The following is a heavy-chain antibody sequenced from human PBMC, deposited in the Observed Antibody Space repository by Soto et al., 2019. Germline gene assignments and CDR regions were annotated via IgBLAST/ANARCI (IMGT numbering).Heavy chain of an antibody. CDR3: ARESNIAAAGLYYYYGMDV. CDR2: ISAYNGNT. Sequence: ASVKVSCKASGYTFTSYGISWVRQAPGQGLEWMGWISAYNGNTNYAQKLQGRVTMTTDTSTSTAYMELRSLRSDDTAVYYCARESNIAAAGLYYYYGMDVSGQGTTVTVSS. D-gene: IGHD6-13*01. CDR1: GYTFTSYG. J-gene: IGHJ6*02. V-gene: IGHV1-18*01.